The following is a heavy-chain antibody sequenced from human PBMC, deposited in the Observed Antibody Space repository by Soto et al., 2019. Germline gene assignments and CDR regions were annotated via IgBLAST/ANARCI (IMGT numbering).Heavy chain of an antibody. J-gene: IGHJ5*02. CDR3: ARDNLYSSSWYSWFDP. CDR2: IYSGGST. D-gene: IGHD6-13*01. Sequence: GGSLRLSCAASGFTVSSNYMSWVRQAPGKGLEWVSVIYSGGSTYYADSVKGRFTISRDNSKNTLYLQMNSLRAEDTAVYYCARDNLYSSSWYSWFDPWGQGTLVTVSS. CDR1: GFTVSSNY. V-gene: IGHV3-53*01.